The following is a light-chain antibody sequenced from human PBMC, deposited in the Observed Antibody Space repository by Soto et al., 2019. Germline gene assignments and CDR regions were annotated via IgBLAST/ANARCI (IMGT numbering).Light chain of an antibody. CDR3: QQYGSSPRT. V-gene: IGKV3-20*01. J-gene: IGKJ1*01. Sequence: ENVLTQSPATLSLSPGERATLSCRASQSVAYALAWYQQKPGQTPRLLIYGASNRATGIPDRFSGSGSGTDFTLTISRLEPEDFAVYYCQQYGSSPRTFGQGTKVDIK. CDR2: GAS. CDR1: QSVAYA.